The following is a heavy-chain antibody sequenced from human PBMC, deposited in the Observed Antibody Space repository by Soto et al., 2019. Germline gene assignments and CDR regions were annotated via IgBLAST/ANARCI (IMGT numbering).Heavy chain of an antibody. CDR3: ARDLRIAVAVSGNYYYGMDV. V-gene: IGHV1-2*04. J-gene: IGHJ6*02. CDR1: GYTFTGYY. D-gene: IGHD6-19*01. CDR2: INPNSGGT. Sequence: ASVKVSCKASGYTFTGYYMHWVRQAPGQGLEWMGWINPNSGGTNYAQKFQGWVTMTRDTSISTAYMELSRLRSDDTAVYYCARDLRIAVAVSGNYYYGMDVWGQGTTVTVSS.